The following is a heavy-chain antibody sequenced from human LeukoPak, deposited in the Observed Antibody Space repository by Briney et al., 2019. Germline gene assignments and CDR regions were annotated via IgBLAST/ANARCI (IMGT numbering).Heavy chain of an antibody. J-gene: IGHJ4*02. Sequence: PGGSLRLSCAASGFIFSNYGMSWVRQAPGKGLEWVSGISVSGGNTYYADAVKGRFTISRDNSKKKLYPSMNSLRVEDTAVYYCVIKGWVGELFSDYWGQGTLVTVSS. V-gene: IGHV3-23*01. D-gene: IGHD3-10*01. CDR2: ISVSGGNT. CDR1: GFIFSNYG. CDR3: VIKGWVGELFSDY.